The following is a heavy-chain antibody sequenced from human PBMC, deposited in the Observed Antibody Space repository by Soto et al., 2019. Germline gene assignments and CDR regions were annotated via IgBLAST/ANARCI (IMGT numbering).Heavy chain of an antibody. CDR3: STDPNGDYIGAFDN. J-gene: IGHJ3*02. V-gene: IGHV3-23*01. CDR1: RFSFSNYA. CDR2: ITGSGGDT. D-gene: IGHD4-17*01. Sequence: EVQLLESGGRLVPPGGSLRLSCAGSRFSFSNYAMTWARQAPGEGLEWVSSITGSGGDTTYADSVKGRFTISRDNSKNSLYLQMDSLRADDTAGYYCSTDPNGDYIGAFDNWGQGTMVTVSS.